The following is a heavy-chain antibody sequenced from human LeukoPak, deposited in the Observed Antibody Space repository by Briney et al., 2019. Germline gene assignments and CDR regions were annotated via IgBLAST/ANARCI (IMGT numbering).Heavy chain of an antibody. V-gene: IGHV6-1*01. J-gene: IGHJ4*02. CDR1: GDSVPSHGAP. CDR2: TYYRSQQWHS. Sequence: SQTLSLTCAISGDSVPSHGAPWIWLTQSPSRGLEWLGRTYYRSQQWHSDSATTVKGRITRKPDTYKNQFSLQLNSMTPEDTAVYYCGRETDFGVVTNWGQGTLVTVPS. D-gene: IGHD3-3*01. CDR3: GRETDFGVVTN.